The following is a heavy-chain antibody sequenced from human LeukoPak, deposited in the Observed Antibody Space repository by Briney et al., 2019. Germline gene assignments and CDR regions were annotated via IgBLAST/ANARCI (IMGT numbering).Heavy chain of an antibody. CDR1: GGTFSSYA. CDR2: IIPIFGTA. D-gene: IGHD6-6*01. J-gene: IGHJ6*03. V-gene: IGHV1-69*13. CDR3: ASPIAARPGYYYYYMDV. Sequence: SVKVSCKASGGTFSSYAISWVRQAPGQGLEWMGGIIPIFGTANYAQKFQGRVTITADESTSTAYMELSSLRSEDTAVYYCASPIAARPGYYYYYMDVWGKGTTVTVS.